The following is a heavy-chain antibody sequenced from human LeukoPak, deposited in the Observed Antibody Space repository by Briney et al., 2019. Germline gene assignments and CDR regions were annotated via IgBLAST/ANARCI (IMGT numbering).Heavy chain of an antibody. CDR1: GYSISSGYY. Sequence: PSETLSLTCTVSGYSISSGYYWGWIRQPPGKGLEWIGNIYHSGSTYYNPSLKSRVTISVDTSKNHFSLKLSSVTAADTAVYYCARYSYADYFDYWGQGTLVTVSS. CDR3: ARYSYADYFDY. J-gene: IGHJ4*02. CDR2: IYHSGST. V-gene: IGHV4-38-2*02. D-gene: IGHD5-18*01.